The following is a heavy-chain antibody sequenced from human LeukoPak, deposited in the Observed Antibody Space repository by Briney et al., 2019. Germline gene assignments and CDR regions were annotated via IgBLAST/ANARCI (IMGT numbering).Heavy chain of an antibody. CDR3: ARDRRVTALYYFDY. CDR1: GGSISSSSYY. D-gene: IGHD2-21*02. V-gene: IGHV4-39*07. Sequence: SETLSLTCTVSGGSISSSSYYWGWIRQPPGKGLEWIGEIYHSGSTNYNPSLKSRVTISVDKSKNQFSLKLSSVTAADTAVYYCARDRRVTALYYFDYWGQGTLVTVSS. J-gene: IGHJ4*02. CDR2: IYHSGST.